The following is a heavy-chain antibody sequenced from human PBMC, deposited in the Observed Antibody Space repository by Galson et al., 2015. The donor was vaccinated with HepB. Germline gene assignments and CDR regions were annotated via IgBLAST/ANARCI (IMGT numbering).Heavy chain of an antibody. CDR2: SSAKNGNT. CDR1: GYTFTNYG. V-gene: IGHV1-18*01. Sequence: SVKVSCKASGYTFTNYGISWVRQAPGQGLEWMGWSSAKNGNTNYVQKFQGRVTMTTDTSTSTGYMELRSPKSDDTAVYYCARGRTLRGCLLDCWGQGALVTVSS. J-gene: IGHJ4*02. D-gene: IGHD2-8*01. CDR3: ARGRTLRGCLLDC.